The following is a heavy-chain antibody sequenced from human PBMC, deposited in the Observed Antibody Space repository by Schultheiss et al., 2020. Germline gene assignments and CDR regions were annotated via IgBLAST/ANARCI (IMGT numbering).Heavy chain of an antibody. D-gene: IGHD4-17*01. CDR1: GYTFTGYY. V-gene: IGHV1-2*02. J-gene: IGHJ4*02. Sequence: GESLKISCKASGYTFTGYYMHWVRQAPGQGLEWMGIINPSGGSTSYAQKFQGRVTMTRDTSISTAYMELSRLRSDDTAVYYCARGWDGERYMGTSDYWGQGTLVTVSS. CDR2: INPSGGST. CDR3: ARGWDGERYMGTSDY.